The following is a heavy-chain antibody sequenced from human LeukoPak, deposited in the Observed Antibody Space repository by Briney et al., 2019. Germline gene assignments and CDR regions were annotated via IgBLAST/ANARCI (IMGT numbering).Heavy chain of an antibody. V-gene: IGHV1-2*02. J-gene: IGHJ3*02. CDR2: INPNSGGT. Sequence: VASVKVSCKTSGYTFTGYYMHWVRQAPGQGLEWMGWINPNSGGTNYAQRFQGRVTMTRDTSISTAYMELSRLRSDDTAVYYCASGIKSILVGAHDAFDIWGQGTMVTVSS. CDR1: GYTFTGYY. CDR3: ASGIKSILVGAHDAFDI. D-gene: IGHD1-26*01.